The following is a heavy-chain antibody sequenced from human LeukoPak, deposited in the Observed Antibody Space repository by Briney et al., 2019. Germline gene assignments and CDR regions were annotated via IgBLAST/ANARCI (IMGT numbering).Heavy chain of an antibody. CDR2: INPNSGGT. D-gene: IGHD3-16*02. CDR1: GYTFTGYY. Sequence: ASVKVSCKASGYTFTGYYMHWVRQAPGQGLEWMGWINPNSGGTNYAQKFQGWVTMTRDTSISTAYMELSRLRSDDTAVYYCARSCLGELSPTVYYFDYWGQGTLVTVSS. CDR3: ARSCLGELSPTVYYFDY. J-gene: IGHJ4*02. V-gene: IGHV1-2*04.